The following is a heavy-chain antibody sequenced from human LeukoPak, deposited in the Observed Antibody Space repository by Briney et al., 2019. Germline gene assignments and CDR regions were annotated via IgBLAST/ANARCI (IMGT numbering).Heavy chain of an antibody. CDR3: ARVLNSGFDY. D-gene: IGHD3-9*01. V-gene: IGHV3-30*04. CDR2: ISYDGSNK. Sequence: PGGSLRLSCAASGFTFSSYAMHWVRQAPGKGLEWVAVISYDGSNKYYADSVKGRFTISRDNSKNTLYLQMNSLRAEDTAVYYCARVLNSGFDYWGQGTLVTGSS. CDR1: GFTFSSYA. J-gene: IGHJ4*02.